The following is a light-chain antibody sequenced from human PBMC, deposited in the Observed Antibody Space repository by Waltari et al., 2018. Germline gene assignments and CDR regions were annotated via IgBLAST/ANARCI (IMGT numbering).Light chain of an antibody. CDR1: SSDVGGYDF. Sequence: QSALTQPASVSGSPGQSITISCTGTSSDVGGYDFVSWYQQPPGKAPKLVIYEVSNRPSGFSQRFFGSKSGSKAPLTSSGLQAEDDADYYCSSYTSGSIFDLGTGTKVTVL. CDR3: SSYTSGSIFD. V-gene: IGLV2-14*01. J-gene: IGLJ1*01. CDR2: EVS.